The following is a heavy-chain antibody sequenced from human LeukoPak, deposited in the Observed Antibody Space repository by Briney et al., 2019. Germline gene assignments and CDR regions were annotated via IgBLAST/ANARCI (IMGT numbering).Heavy chain of an antibody. D-gene: IGHD5-24*01. CDR1: GFTFSSYW. CDR3: VRSDGRSYYFDY. V-gene: IGHV3-7*01. J-gene: IGHJ4*02. CDR2: IRQDGNEK. Sequence: GGALRPSCGAPGFTFSSYWLYWVRRAPGEGVGGVANIRQDGNEKYYVDSVKGRFTISRDNAKNSLYLQMNTLRAEDTAVYYCVRSDGRSYYFDYWGQGTLVTVSS.